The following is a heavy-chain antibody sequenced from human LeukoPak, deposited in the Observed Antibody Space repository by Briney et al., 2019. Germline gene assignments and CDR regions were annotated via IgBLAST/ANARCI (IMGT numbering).Heavy chain of an antibody. Sequence: SETLSLTCAVSGGSISSGGYSWSWIRQPPGKGLEWIGYIYHSGSTYYNPSLKSRVTISVDRSKNQFSLKLSSVTAADTAVYYCARSSEEYGSGSHGDWFDPWGQGTLVTVSS. CDR3: ARSSEEYGSGSHGDWFDP. CDR2: IYHSGST. V-gene: IGHV4-30-2*01. D-gene: IGHD3-10*01. CDR1: GGSISSGGYS. J-gene: IGHJ5*02.